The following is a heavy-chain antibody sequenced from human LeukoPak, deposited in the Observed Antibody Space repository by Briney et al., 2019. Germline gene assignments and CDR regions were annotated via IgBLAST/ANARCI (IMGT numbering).Heavy chain of an antibody. D-gene: IGHD2-2*02. V-gene: IGHV3-30*02. Sequence: GGSLRLSCAASGFTFSSYGMHWVRQAPGKGLEWVAFIRYDGSNKYYADSVKGRFTISRDNSKNTLYLQMNSLRAEDTAVYYCAKDSPLYCSSTSCYTSWGQGALVTVSS. J-gene: IGHJ5*02. CDR2: IRYDGSNK. CDR3: AKDSPLYCSSTSCYTS. CDR1: GFTFSSYG.